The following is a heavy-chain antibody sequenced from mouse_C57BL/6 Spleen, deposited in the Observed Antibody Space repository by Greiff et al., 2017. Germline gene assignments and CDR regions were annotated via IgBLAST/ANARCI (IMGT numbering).Heavy chain of an antibody. CDR3: ARSDEYYGGYFDV. CDR1: GYAFSSSW. V-gene: IGHV1-82*01. CDR2: IYPGDGDT. J-gene: IGHJ1*03. Sequence: QVQLQQSGPELVKPGASVKISCKASGYAFSSSWMNWVKQRPGKGLEWIGRIYPGDGDTNYNGKFKGKATLTADKSSSTAYMQLSSLTSEDSAVYFCARSDEYYGGYFDVWGTGTTVTVSA. D-gene: IGHD1-1*01.